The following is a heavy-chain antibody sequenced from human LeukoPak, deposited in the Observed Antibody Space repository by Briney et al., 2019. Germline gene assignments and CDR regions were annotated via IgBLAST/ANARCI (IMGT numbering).Heavy chain of an antibody. V-gene: IGHV3-9*01. CDR1: GFTFDDYA. Sequence: PGGSLRLSCAASGFTFDDYAMHWVRQAPGKGLEWVSGISWNSGSIGYADSVKGRFTISRDNAKNSLYLQMNGLRAEDTALYYCAKARGSGSYAHFDYWGQGTLVTVSS. CDR3: AKARGSGSYAHFDY. CDR2: ISWNSGSI. J-gene: IGHJ4*02. D-gene: IGHD3-10*01.